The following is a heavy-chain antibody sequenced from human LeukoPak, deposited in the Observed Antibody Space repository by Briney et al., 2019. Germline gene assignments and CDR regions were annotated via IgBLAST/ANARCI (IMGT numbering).Heavy chain of an antibody. CDR3: AREDDDWGPNTLDV. V-gene: IGHV3-7*05. Sequence: GGSLRLSCTASGFTFSNYWMSWVRQAPGKGLEWVANIKQDGSERYYADSVRGRFTISRDNAKSSLYLQLNSLRVEDTAVYHCAREDDDWGPNTLDVWGQGTVVTVSS. D-gene: IGHD7-27*01. CDR1: GFTFSNYW. CDR2: IKQDGSER. J-gene: IGHJ3*01.